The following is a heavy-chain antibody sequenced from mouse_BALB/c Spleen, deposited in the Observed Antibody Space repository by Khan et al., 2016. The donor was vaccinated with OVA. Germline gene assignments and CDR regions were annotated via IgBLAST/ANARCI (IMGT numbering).Heavy chain of an antibody. V-gene: IGHV5-6-3*01. J-gene: IGHJ2*01. CDR3: ARMARTIN. CDR2: INSNGGST. CDR1: GFTFSSYG. Sequence: EVQVVESGGGLVQPGGSLKLSCAASGFTFSSYGMSWVRQTPDKRLELVATINSNGGSTYYPDSVKSRFTISRDNAKNTLYLQRSSLKSEYTAMYYCARMARTINWGQGTTLTVSS.